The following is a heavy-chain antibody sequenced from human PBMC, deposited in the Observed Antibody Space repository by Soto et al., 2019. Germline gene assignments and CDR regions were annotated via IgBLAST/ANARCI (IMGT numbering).Heavy chain of an antibody. J-gene: IGHJ6*03. CDR3: AISPYMDV. CDR1: GRSFSGYY. CDR2: INNSGST. Sequence: QVQLQQWGAGLLKPSETLSLTCAFYGRSFSGYYWSWIRQSPGKGLEWIGEINNSGSTNYNPSLKIRGTILIDAPKNQFSLKMISVTAADTAVYYCAISPYMDVWGKGNTVIVS. V-gene: IGHV4-34*01.